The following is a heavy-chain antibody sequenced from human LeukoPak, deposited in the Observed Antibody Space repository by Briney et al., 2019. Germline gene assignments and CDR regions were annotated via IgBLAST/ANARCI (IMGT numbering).Heavy chain of an antibody. V-gene: IGHV4-59*10. CDR2: IYTSGST. CDR3: ARAHDSSGGFDY. J-gene: IGHJ4*02. CDR1: GGSFSGYY. Sequence: PSETLSLTCAVYGGSFSGYYWSWIRQPAGKGLEWIGRIYTSGSTNYNPSLKSRVTMSVDTSKNQFSLKLSSVTAADTAVYYCARAHDSSGGFDYWGQGTLVTVSS. D-gene: IGHD3-22*01.